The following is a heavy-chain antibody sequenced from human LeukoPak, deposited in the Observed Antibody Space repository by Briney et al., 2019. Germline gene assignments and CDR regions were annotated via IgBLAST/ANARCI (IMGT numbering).Heavy chain of an antibody. J-gene: IGHJ4*02. Sequence: GGSLRLSCAASGFTFSSYAMSWVRQAPGKGLEWVSVISGIGGNTYYADSVKGRFTISRDNSKSTLFLQMNSLRDEDTAGYYCAKDGDGGSYYVLFDYWGQGALVTVSS. CDR1: GFTFSSYA. CDR3: AKDGDGGSYYVLFDY. D-gene: IGHD1-26*01. CDR2: ISGIGGNT. V-gene: IGHV3-23*01.